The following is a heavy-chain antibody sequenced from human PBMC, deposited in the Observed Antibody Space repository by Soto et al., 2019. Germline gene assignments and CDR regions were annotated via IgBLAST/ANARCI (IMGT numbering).Heavy chain of an antibody. D-gene: IGHD3-22*01. CDR1: GGTFSSYA. Sequence: SVKVSCKASGGTFSSYAISWVRQAPGQGLEWMGGIIPIFGTANYAQKFQGRVTITADESTSTAYMELSSLRSEDTAVYYCAEAYYYDSSGYYYYGMDVWGQGTTVTVSS. J-gene: IGHJ6*02. CDR2: IIPIFGTA. V-gene: IGHV1-69*13. CDR3: AEAYYYDSSGYYYYGMDV.